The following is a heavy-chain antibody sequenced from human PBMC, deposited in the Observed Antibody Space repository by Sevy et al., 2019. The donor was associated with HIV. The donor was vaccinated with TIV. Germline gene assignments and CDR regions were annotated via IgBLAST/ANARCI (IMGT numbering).Heavy chain of an antibody. CDR3: ASRGYCGGGSCYSGPNDY. V-gene: IGHV3-48*02. CDR2: ISSSSGTR. D-gene: IGHD2-15*01. CDR1: TFTFSSYS. Sequence: GGSLRLSCAASTFTFSSYSMHWVRQAPGKGLEGVSYISSSSGTRYYAVSVKGRFTISRDNAKNSLFLQMNSLRDEDTAVYYCASRGYCGGGSCYSGPNDYWGQGTLVTVSS. J-gene: IGHJ4*02.